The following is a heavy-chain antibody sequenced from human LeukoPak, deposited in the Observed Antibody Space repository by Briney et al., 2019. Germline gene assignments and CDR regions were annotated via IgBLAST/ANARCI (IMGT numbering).Heavy chain of an antibody. V-gene: IGHV3-7*01. J-gene: IGHJ6*03. CDR2: IKQEGSEK. Sequence: PGGSLRLSCAASGFTFSRYWMSWVRQAPGKGLEGVANIKQEGSEKYYVNSVKGGFTISRDNAKTSLYLQMNSLRAEDTAVYYCARVGIAARRGYYMDVWGKGTTVTVSS. CDR1: GFTFSRYW. CDR3: ARVGIAARRGYYMDV. D-gene: IGHD6-6*01.